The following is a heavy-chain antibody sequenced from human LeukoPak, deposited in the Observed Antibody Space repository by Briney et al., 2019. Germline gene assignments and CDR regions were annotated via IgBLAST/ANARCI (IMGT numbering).Heavy chain of an antibody. D-gene: IGHD3-10*01. CDR1: GFTFSSYS. V-gene: IGHV3-21*01. CDR3: ASTNHYYGSGTYDYYFDY. J-gene: IGHJ4*02. Sequence: GGSLRLSCATSGFTFSSYSMNWVRQAPGTGLELVSSISSGSDYIYYADSVKGRFTISRDNAKNSLYLQMTSLRAEDTAVYYCASTNHYYGSGTYDYYFDYWGQGTLLTVSS. CDR2: ISSGSDYI.